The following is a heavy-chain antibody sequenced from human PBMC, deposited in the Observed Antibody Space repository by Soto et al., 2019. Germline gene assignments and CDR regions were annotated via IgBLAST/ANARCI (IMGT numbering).Heavy chain of an antibody. Sequence: SETLSLTCAVSGGSISSYYWSWIRQPAGKGLEWIGRIYTSGSTNYNPSLKSRVTMSVDTSKNQFSLKLSSVTAADTAVYYCARDGVGYCSSTSCTPDGMDVWGQGTTVTVSS. D-gene: IGHD2-2*01. CDR2: IYTSGST. CDR1: GGSISSYY. V-gene: IGHV4-4*07. J-gene: IGHJ6*02. CDR3: ARDGVGYCSSTSCTPDGMDV.